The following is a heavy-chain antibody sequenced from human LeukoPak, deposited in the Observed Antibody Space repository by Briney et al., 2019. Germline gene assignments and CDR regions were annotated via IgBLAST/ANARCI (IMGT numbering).Heavy chain of an antibody. CDR1: GGSISSSTYY. CDR2: IDSSRNT. Sequence: SETLSLTCTVSGGSISSSTYYWGWIRQPPGKGLEWIGSIDSSRNTYYTPSLKSPVTISVDTSKNQFSLKLSSVNAADTAVYYCARKACYYGWGSDYGCWFDSWGQGTLVTVCS. D-gene: IGHD3-10*01. J-gene: IGHJ5*01. V-gene: IGHV4-39*01. CDR3: ARKACYYGWGSDYGCWFDS.